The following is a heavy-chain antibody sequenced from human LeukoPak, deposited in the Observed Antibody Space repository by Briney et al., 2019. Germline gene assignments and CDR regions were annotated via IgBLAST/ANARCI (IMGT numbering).Heavy chain of an antibody. CDR2: IYSGGST. D-gene: IGHD3-10*01. CDR1: GFTVSSNY. J-gene: IGHJ4*02. V-gene: IGHV3-53*01. CDR3: ASLNDGEFHFDY. Sequence: GGSLRLSCAASGFTVSSNYMSGVRQAPGKGLQWVSLIYSGGSTYYADSVKRRFTISRDNSKKTLYLQMNSLRAEDTAVYYCASLNDGEFHFDYWGQGTLVTVSS.